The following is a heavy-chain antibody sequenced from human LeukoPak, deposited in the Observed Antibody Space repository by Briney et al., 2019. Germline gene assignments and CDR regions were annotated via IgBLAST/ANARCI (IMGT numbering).Heavy chain of an antibody. Sequence: GGSLRLSCAASGFTFGSYWMHWVRQAPGKGLVWVSRINSDGSSTSYADSVRGRFTISRDNAKNTLYLQMNSLRAEDTAVYYCATKRGSGSYLIDYWGQGTLVTVSS. J-gene: IGHJ4*02. CDR2: INSDGSST. D-gene: IGHD3-10*01. CDR3: ATKRGSGSYLIDY. CDR1: GFTFGSYW. V-gene: IGHV3-74*01.